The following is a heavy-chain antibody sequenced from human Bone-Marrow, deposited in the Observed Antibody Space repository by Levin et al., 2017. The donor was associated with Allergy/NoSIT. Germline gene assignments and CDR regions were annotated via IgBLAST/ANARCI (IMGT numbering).Heavy chain of an antibody. V-gene: IGHV6-1*01. D-gene: IGHD2-15*01. CDR2: TYYRSKWYN. Sequence: ETLSLTCAISGASVSTNSATWNWIRQSPSRGLEWLGMTYYRSKWYNDFAASVKGRIVIKADTSKNQFSLQMTSVTPEDTAVYYCARVPSPDSPFYFDHWGQGTLVTVSS. J-gene: IGHJ4*02. CDR3: ARVPSPDSPFYFDH. CDR1: GASVSTNSAT.